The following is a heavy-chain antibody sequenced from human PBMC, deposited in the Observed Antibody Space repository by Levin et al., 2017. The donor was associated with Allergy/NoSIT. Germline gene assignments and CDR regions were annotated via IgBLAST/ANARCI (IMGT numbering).Heavy chain of an antibody. J-gene: IGHJ5*02. CDR1: GGSFSGYY. CDR3: ATSPRTMVRGVGKFDP. Sequence: PSETLSLTCAVYGGSFSGYYWSWIRQPPGKGLEWIGEINHSGSTNYNPSLKSRVTISVDTSKNQFSLKLSSVTAADTAVYYCATSPRTMVRGVGKFDPWGQGTLVTVSS. V-gene: IGHV4-34*01. D-gene: IGHD3-10*01. CDR2: INHSGST.